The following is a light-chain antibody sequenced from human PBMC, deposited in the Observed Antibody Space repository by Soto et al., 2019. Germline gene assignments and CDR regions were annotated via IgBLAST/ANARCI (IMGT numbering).Light chain of an antibody. CDR3: QQYNSYPLT. CDR1: QGIGND. J-gene: IGKJ4*01. V-gene: IGKV1-17*01. Sequence: DIQMTQSPSSLSASVGDRVTITCRASQGIGNDLGWYQQKPGNAPKRLIFAASSLQSGVPSRFSGSETWTEVHLTNSRLEPGDFATYFCQQYNSYPLTCGGGTKVEV. CDR2: AAS.